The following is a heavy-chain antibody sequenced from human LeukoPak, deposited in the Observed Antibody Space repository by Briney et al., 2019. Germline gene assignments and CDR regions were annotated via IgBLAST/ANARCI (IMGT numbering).Heavy chain of an antibody. D-gene: IGHD3-3*01. J-gene: IGHJ4*02. CDR2: IRYDGSNK. CDR1: GFTFSSYG. CDR3: ARVPSRYDSSDY. V-gene: IGHV3-30*02. Sequence: PGGSLRLSCAASGFTFSSYGMHWVRQAPGKGLEWVAFIRYDGSNKYYADSVKGRFTISRDNSKNTLYLQMGSLRAEDMAVYYCARVPSRYDSSDYWGQGTLVTVSS.